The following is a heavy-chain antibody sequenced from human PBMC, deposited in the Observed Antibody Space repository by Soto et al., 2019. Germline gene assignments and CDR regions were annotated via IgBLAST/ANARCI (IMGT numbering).Heavy chain of an antibody. CDR3: KTVFEY. J-gene: IGHJ4*02. CDR2: IDGVGTGT. V-gene: IGHV3-74*01. Sequence: GGSLRLSCAASGFTFTNYWMHWVRQVPVKALVWVSRIDGVGTGTSYSDSVRGRFTISRDNAENTLYLQMNSLRAEDTAVYYCKTVFEYWGQGTPVTVSS. CDR1: GFTFTNYW.